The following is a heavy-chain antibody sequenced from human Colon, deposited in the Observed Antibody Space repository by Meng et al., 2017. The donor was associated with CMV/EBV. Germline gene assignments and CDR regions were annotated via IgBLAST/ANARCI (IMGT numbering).Heavy chain of an antibody. CDR1: GFTFSDYA. D-gene: IGHD3-3*01. CDR3: ARGIDGPTVFGNGMDV. V-gene: IGHV3-11*01. J-gene: IGHJ6*02. CDR2: ISSSGDTI. Sequence: GESLKISCAASGFTFSDYAMNWIRQAPGKGLEWISHISSSGDTIYYAGSVKGRFTISRDNAENSVYLQLDGLRAEDTAVYYCARGIDGPTVFGNGMDVWGQGTTVTVSS.